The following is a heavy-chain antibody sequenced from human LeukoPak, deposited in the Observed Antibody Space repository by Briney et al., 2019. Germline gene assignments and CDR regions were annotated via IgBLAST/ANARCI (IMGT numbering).Heavy chain of an antibody. Sequence: GASVKVSCKASGDTLINKYMHWVRQAPGQRPEWMGCNTGGNPITQYSQKFQGRLTFNRDTSASTAFMELSSLTSEDTAVYYCARGQEWDSWIVDFWGQGTLVTVSS. CDR2: NTGGNPIT. CDR3: ARGQEWDSWIVDF. V-gene: IGHV1-3*01. CDR1: GDTLINKY. J-gene: IGHJ4*02. D-gene: IGHD1-26*01.